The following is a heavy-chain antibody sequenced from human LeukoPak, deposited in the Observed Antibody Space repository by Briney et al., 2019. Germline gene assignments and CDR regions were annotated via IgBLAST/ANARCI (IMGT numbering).Heavy chain of an antibody. CDR2: IYSGGTT. J-gene: IGHJ2*01. V-gene: IGHV3-53*01. CDR3: ARNTDYYGPGTYGYFDH. Sequence: AGGSLRLSCAPSGLAVSSTFMSWVRQAPGRGLEWVSIIYSGGTTHYADSVKGRFTISRDNAKNMLYLQMDSLRVGDTAIYYCARNTDYYGPGTYGYFDHWGRGTLVTVSS. D-gene: IGHD3-10*01. CDR1: GLAVSSTF.